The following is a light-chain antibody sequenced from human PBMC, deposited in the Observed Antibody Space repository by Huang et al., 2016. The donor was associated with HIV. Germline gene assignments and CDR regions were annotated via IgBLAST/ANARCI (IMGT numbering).Light chain of an antibody. CDR1: QSLSSPY. Sequence: EIVLTQSPGTLSLSPGERATLSCMARQSLSSPYLAWYQKKPGQAPRVLFYGASSRATGIPDRFSGSGSGTDFTLTISRLEPEDLAVYYCQQYDSSPWTFGQGTKVEIK. CDR2: GAS. J-gene: IGKJ1*01. CDR3: QQYDSSPWT. V-gene: IGKV3-20*01.